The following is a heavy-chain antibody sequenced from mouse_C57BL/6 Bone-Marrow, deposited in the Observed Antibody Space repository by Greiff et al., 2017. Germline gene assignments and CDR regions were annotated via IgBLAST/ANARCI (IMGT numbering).Heavy chain of an antibody. D-gene: IGHD3-2*02. Sequence: QVQLKQSGPELVKPGASVKISCKASGYAFSSSWMNWVKQRPGKGLEWIGRIYPGDGDTNYNGKFKGKATLTADKSSSTAYMQLSSLTSEDSAVYFCARLTAQATFAYWCQGTLVTVSA. CDR1: GYAFSSSW. J-gene: IGHJ3*01. V-gene: IGHV1-82*01. CDR2: IYPGDGDT. CDR3: ARLTAQATFAY.